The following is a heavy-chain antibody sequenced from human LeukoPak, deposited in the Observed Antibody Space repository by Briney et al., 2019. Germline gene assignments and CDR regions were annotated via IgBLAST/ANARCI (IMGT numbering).Heavy chain of an antibody. V-gene: IGHV4-59*01. Sequence: SGTLSLTCTVSGGSISSYYWSWIRQPPGKGLEWIGYIYYSGSTNYNPSLKSRVTISVDTSKNQFSLKLSSVTAADTAVYYCARDRVVVVPAAIGVYYYGMDVWGQGTTVTVSS. CDR1: GGSISSYY. CDR2: IYYSGST. J-gene: IGHJ6*02. CDR3: ARDRVVVVPAAIGVYYYGMDV. D-gene: IGHD2-2*01.